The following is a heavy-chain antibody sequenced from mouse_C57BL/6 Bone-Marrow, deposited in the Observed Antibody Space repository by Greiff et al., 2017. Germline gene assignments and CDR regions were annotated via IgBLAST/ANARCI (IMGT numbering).Heavy chain of an antibody. J-gene: IGHJ3*01. CDR1: GYTFTSYG. V-gene: IGHV1-81*01. CDR2: IYPRSGNT. D-gene: IGHD2-4*01. Sequence: QVQLQQSGAELARPGASVKLSCKASGYTFTSYGISWVKQRTGQGLEWIGEIYPRSGNTYYNEKFKGKATLTADKSSSTAYMELRSLTSEDSAVYVCERCYYDYDGFAYWGQGTLVTVSA. CDR3: ERCYYDYDGFAY.